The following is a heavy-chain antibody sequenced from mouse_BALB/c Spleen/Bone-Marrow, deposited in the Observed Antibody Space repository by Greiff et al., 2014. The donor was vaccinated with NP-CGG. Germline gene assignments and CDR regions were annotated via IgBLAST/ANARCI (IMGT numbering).Heavy chain of an antibody. V-gene: IGHV5-6-5*01. J-gene: IGHJ4*01. Sequence: EVKLVESGGGSVKPGGSLKLSCAASGFTFSSYAMSWVRQTPEKRLEWVASISSGGSTYYPDSVKGRFTISRDNARNILYLQMSSLRSEDTAMYYCARGGGYYYAMDYWGQGTSVTVSS. CDR2: ISSGGST. CDR3: ARGGGYYYAMDY. CDR1: GFTFSSYA.